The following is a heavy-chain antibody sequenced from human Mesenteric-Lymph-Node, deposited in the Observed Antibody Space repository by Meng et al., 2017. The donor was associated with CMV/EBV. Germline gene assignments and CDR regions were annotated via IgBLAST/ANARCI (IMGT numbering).Heavy chain of an antibody. V-gene: IGHV1-69*05. CDR3: ARVAGGPRDFWSGYFYFDS. Sequence: SVKVSCKASGGTFSSYSISWVRQAPGQGLEWMGGIIPIFGTANYAQKFQGRVTITTDESRSTAYMELSSLRSEDTAVYYCARVAGGPRDFWSGYFYFDSWGQGTLVTVSS. CDR1: GGTFSSYS. J-gene: IGHJ4*02. CDR2: IIPIFGTA. D-gene: IGHD3-3*01.